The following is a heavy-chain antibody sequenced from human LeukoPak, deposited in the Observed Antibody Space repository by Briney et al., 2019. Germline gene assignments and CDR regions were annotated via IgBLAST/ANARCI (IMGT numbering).Heavy chain of an antibody. V-gene: IGHV1-2*02. CDR1: GYTFTGYY. J-gene: IGHJ4*02. CDR2: INPNSGGA. CDR3: ARVITGGVDY. Sequence: ASVKVSCKASGYTFTGYYIHWVRQAPGQGLEWMGWINPNSGGANYAQKFQGRVTMTRDTSISTAYMELRRLRSDDRAVYYCARVITGGVDYWGQGTLVTVSS. D-gene: IGHD3-16*01.